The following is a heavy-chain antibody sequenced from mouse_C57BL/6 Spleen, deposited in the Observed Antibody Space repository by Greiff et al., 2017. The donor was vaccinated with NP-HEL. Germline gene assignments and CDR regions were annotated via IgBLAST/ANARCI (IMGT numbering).Heavy chain of an antibody. J-gene: IGHJ3*01. CDR1: GYAFSSSW. Sequence: VQLQQSGPELVKPGASVKISCKASGYAFSSSWMNWVKQRPGKGLEWIGRIYPGDGDTNYNGKFKGKATLTADKSSSTAYMQLSSLPSEDSAVYFCAREERLLPFAYWGQGTLVTVSA. CDR3: AREERLLPFAY. CDR2: IYPGDGDT. V-gene: IGHV1-82*01. D-gene: IGHD2-3*01.